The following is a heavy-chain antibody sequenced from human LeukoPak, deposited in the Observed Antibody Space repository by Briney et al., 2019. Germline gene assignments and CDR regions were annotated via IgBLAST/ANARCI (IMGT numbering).Heavy chain of an antibody. CDR3: ARHPSAAGILNPDY. D-gene: IGHD6-13*01. Sequence: SETLSLTCAVSGGSISSGGYSWSWIRQPPGKGLEWIGYIYHSGSTYYNPSLKSRVTISVDRSKNQFSLKLSSVTAADTAVYYCARHPSAAGILNPDYWGQGTLVTVSS. CDR2: IYHSGST. V-gene: IGHV4-30-2*01. CDR1: GGSISSGGYS. J-gene: IGHJ4*02.